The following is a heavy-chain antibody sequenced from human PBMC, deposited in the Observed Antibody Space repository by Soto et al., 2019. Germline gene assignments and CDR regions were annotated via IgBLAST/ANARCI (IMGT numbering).Heavy chain of an antibody. CDR1: GGSISSYY. CDR2: IYYSGST. Sequence: PSETLSLTCTVSGGSISSYYWSWIRQPPGKGLEWIGYIYYSGSTNYNPSLKSRVTISVDTSKNQFSLKLSSVTAADTAVYYCARVEYYGSGSYSLGPFDYWGQGTLVTDSS. J-gene: IGHJ4*02. CDR3: ARVEYYGSGSYSLGPFDY. V-gene: IGHV4-59*01. D-gene: IGHD3-10*01.